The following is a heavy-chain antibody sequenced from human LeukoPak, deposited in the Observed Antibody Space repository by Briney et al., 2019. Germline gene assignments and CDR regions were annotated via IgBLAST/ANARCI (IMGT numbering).Heavy chain of an antibody. V-gene: IGHV4-34*01. CDR3: ARRRQIYYGSGSYLLRVWFDP. D-gene: IGHD3-10*01. Sequence: SESLSLTCAAYGVSFSSYYLSWIRQPPGKGLEWVWEINHSGSTNYNASLKRRVFISADTSTNQFSLKLSSVIAADTAVYYCARRRQIYYGSGSYLLRVWFDPWGQGTLVTVSS. J-gene: IGHJ5*02. CDR2: INHSGST. CDR1: GVSFSSYY.